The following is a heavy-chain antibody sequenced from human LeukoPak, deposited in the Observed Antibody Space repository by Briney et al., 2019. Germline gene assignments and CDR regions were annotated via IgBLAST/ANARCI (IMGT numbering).Heavy chain of an antibody. J-gene: IGHJ6*03. Sequence: ASVKVSCKASGYTFTSYDINWVRQATGQGLEWMGWMNPNSGKTGYAQKFQGRVTMTRNTSISTAYMELSSLRSEDTAVYYCARVLVIRAGVYMDVWGKGTTVTVSS. CDR3: ARVLVIRAGVYMDV. V-gene: IGHV1-8*01. CDR2: MNPNSGKT. D-gene: IGHD3-9*01. CDR1: GYTFTSYD.